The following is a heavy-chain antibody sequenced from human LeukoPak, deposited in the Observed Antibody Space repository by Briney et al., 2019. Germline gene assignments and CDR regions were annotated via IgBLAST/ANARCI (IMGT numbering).Heavy chain of an antibody. J-gene: IGHJ4*02. CDR3: ASSQWASVANNY. D-gene: IGHD6-19*01. CDR1: GFTFSDYY. V-gene: IGHV3-11*04. Sequence: GGSLRLSCAASGFTFSDYYMTWIRQAPGKGLEWISYISTTSKTIYYAESVKGRFSISRDNARNSVYLQMDSLRAEDTAVYYCASSQWASVANNYWGQGTLVTVSS. CDR2: ISTTSKTI.